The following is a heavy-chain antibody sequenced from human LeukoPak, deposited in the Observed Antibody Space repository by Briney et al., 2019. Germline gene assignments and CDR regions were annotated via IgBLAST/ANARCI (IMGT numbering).Heavy chain of an antibody. CDR3: TRSGSYSHNDY. V-gene: IGHV3-49*02. Sequence: GRFTISRDDSKSIAYLQMNSLKTEDTAVYYCTRSGSYSHNDYWGQGTLVTVSS. J-gene: IGHJ4*02. D-gene: IGHD1-26*01.